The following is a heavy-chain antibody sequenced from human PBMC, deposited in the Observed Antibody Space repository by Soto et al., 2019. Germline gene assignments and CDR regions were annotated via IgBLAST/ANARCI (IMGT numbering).Heavy chain of an antibody. CDR2: INAGNGNT. D-gene: IGHD1-1*01. CDR3: ARDRAGRQYYYGMDV. CDR1: GYTFTGYA. V-gene: IGHV1-3*01. Sequence: ASVKVSCKASGYTFTGYAMHWVRQAPGQRLEWMGWINAGNGNTKYSQKFQGRVTITRDTSASTAYMELSSLRSEDTAVYYCARDRAGRQYYYGMDVWGQGTTVTVSS. J-gene: IGHJ6*02.